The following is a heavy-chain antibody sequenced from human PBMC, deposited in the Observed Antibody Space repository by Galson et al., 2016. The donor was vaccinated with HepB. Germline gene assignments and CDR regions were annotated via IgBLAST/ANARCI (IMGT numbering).Heavy chain of an antibody. D-gene: IGHD5-24*01. J-gene: IGHJ4*02. V-gene: IGHV3-7*01. CDR2: INQDGGEK. CDR3: AKGRWDFDS. Sequence: SLRLSCAASGFTFSSHWMHWVRQAPGKGLEWVANINQDGGEKYYVDSVKGRFTISRANSKNTLYLQMHRLRGEDTAGYYCAKGRWDFDSWGQGTLVTVSS. CDR1: GFTFSSHW.